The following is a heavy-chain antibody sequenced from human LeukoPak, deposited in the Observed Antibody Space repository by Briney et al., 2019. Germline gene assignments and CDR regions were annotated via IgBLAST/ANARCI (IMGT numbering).Heavy chain of an antibody. J-gene: IGHJ3*02. V-gene: IGHV3-21*01. CDR1: GGSFSGYY. CDR3: ARVKRADDAFDI. Sequence: ETLSLTCAVYGGSFSGYYWSWIRQPPGKGLEWVSSISSSSSYIYYADSVKGRFTISRDNAKNSLYLQMNSLRAEDTAVYYCARVKRADDAFDIWGQGTMVTVSS. CDR2: ISSSSSYI.